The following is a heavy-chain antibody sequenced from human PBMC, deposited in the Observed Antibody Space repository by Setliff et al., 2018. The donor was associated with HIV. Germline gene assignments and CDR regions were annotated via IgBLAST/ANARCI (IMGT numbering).Heavy chain of an antibody. D-gene: IGHD1-1*01. J-gene: IGHJ3*01. CDR1: GGPFKNLA. CDR3: ANPHDGGAFDV. V-gene: IGHV1-69*13. Sequence: SVKVSCKASGGPFKNLAISWVRQAPGQGLEWMGGVIPSFATANYAQKFQGRITITADELTSTVYMDLNSLKSEDSAVYYCANPHDGGAFDVWGQGTAGAVSS. CDR2: VIPSFATA.